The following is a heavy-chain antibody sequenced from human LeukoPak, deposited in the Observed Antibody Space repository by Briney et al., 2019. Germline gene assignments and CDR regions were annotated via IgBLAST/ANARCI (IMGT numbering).Heavy chain of an antibody. CDR3: AKDGYSSSIDY. V-gene: IGHV3-43D*03. J-gene: IGHJ4*02. CDR1: GFTFDDYA. Sequence: GGSLRLSCAAPGFTFDDYAMHWVRQAPGKGLEWVSLISWDGGSTYYADSVKGRFTISRDNSKNSLYLQMNSLRAEDTALYYCAKDGYSSSIDYWGQGTLVTVSS. D-gene: IGHD6-13*01. CDR2: ISWDGGST.